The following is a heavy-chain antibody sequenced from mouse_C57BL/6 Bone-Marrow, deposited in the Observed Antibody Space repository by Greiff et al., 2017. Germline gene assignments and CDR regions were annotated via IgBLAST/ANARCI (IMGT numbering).Heavy chain of an antibody. CDR1: GYTFTSYW. V-gene: IGHV1-64*01. D-gene: IGHD1-1*01. CDR2: IHPNSGST. CDR3: AKDYSGRACGFDY. J-gene: IGHJ2*01. Sequence: VQLQQPGAELVKPGASVKLSCKASGYTFTSYWMHWVKQRPGQGLEWIGMIHPNSGSTNYNEKFKSKATLTVDTSSSTAYMQLSSLTSEDSAVYYCAKDYSGRACGFDYWGQGTTLTVSA.